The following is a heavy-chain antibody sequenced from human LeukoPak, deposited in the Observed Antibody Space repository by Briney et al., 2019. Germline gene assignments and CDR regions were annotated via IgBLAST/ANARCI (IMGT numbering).Heavy chain of an antibody. V-gene: IGHV4-4*07. Sequence: SETLSLTCTVSGGSISSYCWSWIRQPAGKGLEWIGRIYTSGSTNYNPSLKSRVTMSVDTSKNQFSLKLSSVTAADTAVYYCARGTHDCSGGSCYGYWGQGTLVTVSS. CDR3: ARGTHDCSGGSCYGY. J-gene: IGHJ4*02. D-gene: IGHD2-15*01. CDR1: GGSISSYC. CDR2: IYTSGST.